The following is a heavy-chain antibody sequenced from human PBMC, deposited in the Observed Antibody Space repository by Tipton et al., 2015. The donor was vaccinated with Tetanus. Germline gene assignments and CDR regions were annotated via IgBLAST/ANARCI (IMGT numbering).Heavy chain of an antibody. CDR1: GDSISSGGPY. J-gene: IGHJ4*02. V-gene: IGHV4-31*03. CDR2: IHHTGST. Sequence: TLSLTCTVSGDSISSGGPYWSWIRQFPGKGLEWMGYIHHTGSTYYNPSLKTRITLSVDTSKNQFSLKLTSVTAADTAVYYCARHAGAGATIWGTDYWGQGTLVTVSS. D-gene: IGHD3-9*01. CDR3: ARHAGAGATIWGTDY.